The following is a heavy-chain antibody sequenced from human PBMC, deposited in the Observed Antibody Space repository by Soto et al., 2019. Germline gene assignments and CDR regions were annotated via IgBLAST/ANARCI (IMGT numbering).Heavy chain of an antibody. J-gene: IGHJ6*02. CDR2: IIPIFGTA. CDR3: ARDRGSVTQGPDYYYYYGMDV. Sequence: SVKVSCKASGGTFSSYAISWVRQAPGQGLEWMGGIIPIFGTANYAQKFQGRVTITADESTSTAYMELSSLRSEDTAVYYCARDRGSVTQGPDYYYYYGMDVWGQGTTVTVSS. D-gene: IGHD3-10*01. V-gene: IGHV1-69*13. CDR1: GGTFSSYA.